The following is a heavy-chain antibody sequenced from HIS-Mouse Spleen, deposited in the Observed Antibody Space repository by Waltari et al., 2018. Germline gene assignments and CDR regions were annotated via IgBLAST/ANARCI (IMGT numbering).Heavy chain of an antibody. D-gene: IGHD6-13*01. CDR3: AREIPYSSSWYDWYFDL. Sequence: QLQLQDSGPGLVKPSETLSLTCPVSGGSISSSSYYWGWIRQPPVKGLEWIGSIYYSGSTYYNPSLKSLVTISVDTSKNQFSLKLSSVTAADTAVYYCAREIPYSSSWYDWYFDLWGRGTLVTVSS. V-gene: IGHV4-39*07. CDR2: IYYSGST. J-gene: IGHJ2*01. CDR1: GGSISSSSYY.